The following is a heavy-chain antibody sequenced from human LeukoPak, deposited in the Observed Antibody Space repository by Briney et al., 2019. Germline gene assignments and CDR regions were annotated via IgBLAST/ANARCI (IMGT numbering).Heavy chain of an antibody. CDR2: IYHSGST. Sequence: SETLSLTCTVSGGSISSGGYYWSWIRQPPGKGLEWIGYIYHSGSTYYNPSLKSRVTISVDRSKNQFSLKLSSVTAADTAVYYCARQAAAGTTINFDYWGQGTLVTVSS. D-gene: IGHD6-13*01. J-gene: IGHJ4*02. CDR3: ARQAAAGTTINFDY. V-gene: IGHV4-30-2*01. CDR1: GGSISSGGYY.